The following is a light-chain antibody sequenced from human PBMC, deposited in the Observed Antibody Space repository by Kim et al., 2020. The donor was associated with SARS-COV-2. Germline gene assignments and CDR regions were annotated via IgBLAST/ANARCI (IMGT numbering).Light chain of an antibody. CDR2: GNY. CDR3: FFRDNYGNNTV. V-gene: IGLV3-19*01. J-gene: IGLJ2*01. CDR1: SLRSYF. Sequence: SSELTQDPAVSVALGQTASLTCQGDSLRSYFASWYQQKPGQAPVFVIFGNYNRPSGIPDRFSGSSSGNTASLTITGALEEDRADYYCFFRDNYGNNTVFG.